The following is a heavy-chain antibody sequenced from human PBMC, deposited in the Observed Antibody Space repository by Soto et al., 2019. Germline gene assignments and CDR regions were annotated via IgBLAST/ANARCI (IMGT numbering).Heavy chain of an antibody. Sequence: QVQLLQSGAEVKKPGSSVRVSCEASGGTFRTYAISWVRQAPGQGLEWMGEIIPIFGKINYAQKFQGRVTIIADESPTTVYMDLRSLRSDDTAIYYCAKGAVAGTPTSYYYYGMDVWGHGTSVTVSS. CDR1: GGTFRTYA. V-gene: IGHV1-69*12. J-gene: IGHJ6*02. CDR2: IIPIFGKI. D-gene: IGHD6-19*01. CDR3: AKGAVAGTPTSYYYYGMDV.